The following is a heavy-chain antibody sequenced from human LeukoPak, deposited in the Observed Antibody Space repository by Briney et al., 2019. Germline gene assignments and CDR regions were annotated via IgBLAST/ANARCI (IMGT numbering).Heavy chain of an antibody. V-gene: IGHV3-21*01. D-gene: IGHD2-2*01. CDR1: GFAFNNYD. J-gene: IGHJ4*02. Sequence: PGWSLRLSCAASGFAFNNYDMTWVRQAPGKGLEWVSSIGYSSFFIYYADSVRSRFTISRDNAKNSVYLQMNTLRAEDTAVYYCAKDRCSSTSCYLFDYWGQGTLVTVSS. CDR3: AKDRCSSTSCYLFDY. CDR2: IGYSSFFI.